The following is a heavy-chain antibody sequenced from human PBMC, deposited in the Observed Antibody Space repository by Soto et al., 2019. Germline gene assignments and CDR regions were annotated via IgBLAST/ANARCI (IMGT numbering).Heavy chain of an antibody. CDR3: ARYSFGSEIYSNLFDY. D-gene: IGHD3-10*01. V-gene: IGHV4-31*03. CDR2: MHYSGST. J-gene: IGHJ4*02. Sequence: QVQLQESGPGLVKPSQTLSLTCSVSGVSISSGGDYWSWIRQHPGKGLEWIGYMHYSGSTYYNPSLKARPTISIDSSKNPSSLELTSVTAADTAVYCCARYSFGSEIYSNLFDYWGQGTLVTVSS. CDR1: GVSISSGGDY.